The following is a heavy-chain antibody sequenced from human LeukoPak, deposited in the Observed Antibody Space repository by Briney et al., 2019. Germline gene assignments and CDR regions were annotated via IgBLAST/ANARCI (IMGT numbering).Heavy chain of an antibody. D-gene: IGHD3-22*01. V-gene: IGHV1-3*01. CDR2: ISAGNGNT. Sequence: ASVKVSCKASGYTFTSYAIHWVRQAPGQRLEWMGWISAGNGNTKYSQNFQGRVTFISNTSATTAFMELSSLRAEDTAVYYCARDLRTMTFDPWGQGTLVTVSS. CDR1: GYTFTSYA. J-gene: IGHJ5*02. CDR3: ARDLRTMTFDP.